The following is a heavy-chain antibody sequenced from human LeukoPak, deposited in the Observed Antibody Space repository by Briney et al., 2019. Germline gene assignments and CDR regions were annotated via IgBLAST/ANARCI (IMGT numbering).Heavy chain of an antibody. D-gene: IGHD3-16*01. CDR2: IKQDGSEK. Sequence: GGSLRLSCEASGFTFSNAWMTWVRQAPGKGLEWVANIKQDGSEKYYVDSVKGRFTISRDNAKNSLYLQMNSLRAEDTAVYYCARDFKWTVGEFDYWGQGTLVTVSS. CDR1: GFTFSNAW. CDR3: ARDFKWTVGEFDY. J-gene: IGHJ4*02. V-gene: IGHV3-7*01.